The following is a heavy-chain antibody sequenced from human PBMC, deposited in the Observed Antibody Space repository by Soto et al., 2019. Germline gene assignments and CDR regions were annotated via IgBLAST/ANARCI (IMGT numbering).Heavy chain of an antibody. J-gene: IGHJ6*02. CDR3: ARDNKGGYYYYGMDV. CDR2: ISSSGSTI. CDR1: GFTFSSYE. V-gene: IGHV3-48*03. Sequence: GGSLRLSCAASGFTFSSYEMNWVRQAPGKGLEWVSYISSSGSTIYYADSVKGRFTISRDNAKNSLYLQMNSLRAEDTAVYYCARDNKGGYYYYGMDVWGQGTTVTVSS.